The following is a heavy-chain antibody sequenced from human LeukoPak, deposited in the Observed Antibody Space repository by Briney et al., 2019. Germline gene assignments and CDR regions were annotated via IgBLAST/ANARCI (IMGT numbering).Heavy chain of an antibody. V-gene: IGHV4-4*07. CDR1: GGSISSYY. Sequence: SETLSLTCTVSGGSISSYYWNWIRQSAGKGLEWIGRIYTSGSTNYNPSLKSRVTMSLDTSKNQFSLKLSSVTAADTAVYYCARDSSGYALDAFDIWGQGTMVTVSS. CDR3: ARDSSGYALDAFDI. CDR2: IYTSGST. J-gene: IGHJ3*02. D-gene: IGHD3-22*01.